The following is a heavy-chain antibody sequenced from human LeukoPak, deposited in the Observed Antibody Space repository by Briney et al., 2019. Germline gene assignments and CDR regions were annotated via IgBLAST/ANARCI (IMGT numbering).Heavy chain of an antibody. Sequence: KPSETLSLTCTVSGGSISSSSYYWGWIRQPPGKGLEWIGSIYYSGSTYYNPSLKSRVTISVDTSKNQFSLKLSSVTAADTAVYYCARDSEGYMDVWGKGTTVTVSS. V-gene: IGHV4-39*07. CDR1: GGSISSSSYY. J-gene: IGHJ6*03. CDR3: ARDSEGYMDV. CDR2: IYYSGST.